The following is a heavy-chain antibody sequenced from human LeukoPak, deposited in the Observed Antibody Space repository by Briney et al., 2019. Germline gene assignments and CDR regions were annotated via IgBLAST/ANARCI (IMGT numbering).Heavy chain of an antibody. Sequence: PGGSLRLSCAASGFTVSSNYMSWVRQAPGKGLEWVSVIYSGGSTYYADSVEGRFTIPRDDSKNTLYLQMNSLRAEDTAVYYCARGNYYGSSGYYYGYYYYYMDVWGKGTTVTVSS. D-gene: IGHD3-22*01. J-gene: IGHJ6*03. V-gene: IGHV3-53*01. CDR1: GFTVSSNY. CDR3: ARGNYYGSSGYYYGYYYYYMDV. CDR2: IYSGGST.